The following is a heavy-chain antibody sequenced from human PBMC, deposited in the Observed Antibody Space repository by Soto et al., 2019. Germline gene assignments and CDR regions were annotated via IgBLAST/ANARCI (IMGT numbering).Heavy chain of an antibody. CDR2: IIPVFDKA. Sequence: QVQLVQSGADVKKPGSSVKVSCKTSGGSFGSSAISWVRQAPAQGLEWMGEIIPVFDKANYAQNFQGRLTITADELTGTVFMELSSLRSEDTAVYFCARLRRDWGDAFDLWGQGTLVTVSS. J-gene: IGHJ4*02. CDR3: ARLRRDWGDAFDL. D-gene: IGHD2-21*01. V-gene: IGHV1-69*01. CDR1: GGSFGSSA.